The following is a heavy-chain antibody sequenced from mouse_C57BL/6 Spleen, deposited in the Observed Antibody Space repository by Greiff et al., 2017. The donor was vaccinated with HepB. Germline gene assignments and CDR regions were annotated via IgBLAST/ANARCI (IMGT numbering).Heavy chain of an antibody. CDR3: ARIQKIVATYFDY. Sequence: VQLQQSGAELVKAGASVKMSCKASGYTFTSYWMHWVKQRLGQGLEWFAETNPTNGRTYYNEKFKSKATLTVDKSSSTAYMLLSGPTFEDSAVYSCARIQKIVATYFDYWGQGTTLTVSS. D-gene: IGHD1-1*01. CDR1: GYTFTSYW. J-gene: IGHJ2*01. V-gene: IGHV1S81*02. CDR2: TNPTNGRT.